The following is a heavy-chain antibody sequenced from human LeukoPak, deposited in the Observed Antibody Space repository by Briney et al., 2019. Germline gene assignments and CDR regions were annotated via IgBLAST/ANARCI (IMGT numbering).Heavy chain of an antibody. V-gene: IGHV4-61*02. CDR2: IYTSGST. D-gene: IGHD7-27*01. CDR1: GGSISSGSYY. Sequence: PSETLSLTCTVSGGSISSGSYYWSWIRQPAGKGLEWIGRIYTSGSTNYNPSLKSRVTISVDTSKNQFSLKLSSVTAADTAVYYCARGPDWGSRRVDYWGQGTLVTVST. CDR3: ARGPDWGSRRVDY. J-gene: IGHJ4*02.